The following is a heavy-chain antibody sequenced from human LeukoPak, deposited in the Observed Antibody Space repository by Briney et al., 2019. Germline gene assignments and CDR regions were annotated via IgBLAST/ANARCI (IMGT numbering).Heavy chain of an antibody. V-gene: IGHV3-21*01. CDR2: ISSSSSYI. CDR1: GFTFSSYS. D-gene: IGHD3-3*01. J-gene: IGHJ5*02. CDR3: AKDWSGNYNWSDP. Sequence: GGSLRLSCAASGFTFSSYSMNWVRQAPGKGLEWVSSISSSSSYIYYADSVKGRFTISRDNAKNSLYLQMNSLRAEDTAVYYCAKDWSGNYNWSDPWGQGTLVTVSS.